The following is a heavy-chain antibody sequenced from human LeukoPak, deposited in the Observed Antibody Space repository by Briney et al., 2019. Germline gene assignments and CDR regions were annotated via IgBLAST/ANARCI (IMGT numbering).Heavy chain of an antibody. CDR2: IYSSGNT. J-gene: IGHJ4*02. CDR3: ARRGGYSGYEQV. D-gene: IGHD5-12*01. V-gene: IGHV4-59*08. Sequence: SETLSLTCTVSGGSISSYYWSWIRQPPGKGLEWIGYIYSSGNTNYNPSLKSRVAISVDTSKNQFSLNLSSVTAADTAVYYCARRGGYSGYEQVWGQGTLVTVSS. CDR1: GGSISSYY.